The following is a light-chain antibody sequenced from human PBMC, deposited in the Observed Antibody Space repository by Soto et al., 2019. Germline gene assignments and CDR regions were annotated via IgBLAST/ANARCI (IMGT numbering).Light chain of an antibody. CDR2: KAS. V-gene: IGKV1-5*03. Sequence: DIQMTPSPSTLSASLGDRVTITCRASESIDSWLAWYQQRPGKPPNLLIYKASTLASGVPSRFSGSGSGTEFTLTISSLQPDDFATYYCQQYNSYSTFGQGTKVDIK. CDR1: ESIDSW. J-gene: IGKJ1*01. CDR3: QQYNSYST.